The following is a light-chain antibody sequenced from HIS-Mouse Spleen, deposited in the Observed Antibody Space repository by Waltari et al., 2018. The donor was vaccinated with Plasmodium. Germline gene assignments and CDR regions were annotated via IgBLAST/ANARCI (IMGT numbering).Light chain of an antibody. CDR1: QSISSY. CDR2: AAS. J-gene: IGKJ1*01. Sequence: DIQMTQSPSSLSASVGARVSITCRESQSISSYLNWYQQKPGKAPKLLIYAASSLQSGVPSRFSGSGSGTDFTLTISSLQPEDFATYYCQQSYSTPWTFGQGTKVEIK. CDR3: QQSYSTPWT. V-gene: IGKV1-39*01.